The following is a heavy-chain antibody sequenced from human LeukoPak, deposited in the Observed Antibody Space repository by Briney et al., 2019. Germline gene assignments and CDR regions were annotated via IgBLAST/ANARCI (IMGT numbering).Heavy chain of an antibody. D-gene: IGHD5-12*01. CDR3: AKDIVATFPYYYYGMDV. CDR2: ISGSGGST. Sequence: GGSLRLSCAASGFTFSSYAMSWVRQAPGKGLQWVSAISGSGGSTYYADSVKGRFTISRDNSKNTLYLQMNSLRAEDTAVYYCAKDIVATFPYYYYGMDVWGQGTTVTVSS. V-gene: IGHV3-23*01. CDR1: GFTFSSYA. J-gene: IGHJ6*02.